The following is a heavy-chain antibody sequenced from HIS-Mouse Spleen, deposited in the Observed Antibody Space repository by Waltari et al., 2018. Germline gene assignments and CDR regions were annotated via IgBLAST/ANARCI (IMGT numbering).Heavy chain of an antibody. J-gene: IGHJ4*02. V-gene: IGHV3-23*01. CDR3: AKRRTNWGAYFDY. CDR1: GLPFSSYA. Sequence: EVQLLESGGGLVQPGGSLRLPCAASGLPFSSYAMGWVRRAPGKGLEWVSAISGSGGSTYYADSVKGRFTISRDNSKNTLYLQMNSLRAEDTAVYYCAKRRTNWGAYFDYWGQGTLVTVSS. CDR2: ISGSGGST. D-gene: IGHD7-27*01.